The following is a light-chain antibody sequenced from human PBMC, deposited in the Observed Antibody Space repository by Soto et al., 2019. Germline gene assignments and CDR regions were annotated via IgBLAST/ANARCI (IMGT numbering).Light chain of an antibody. V-gene: IGKV1-5*03. CDR3: QQYNNYLFT. CDR2: MAS. Sequence: DIQMTQSPSTLSASVGDRVTITCRASQSISNYLAWYQQKPGKAPKLLIYMASNLESGVPSRFSGSASGTEFTLTISSLQPDDFATYYCQQYNNYLFTFGPGTKVDIK. CDR1: QSISNY. J-gene: IGKJ3*01.